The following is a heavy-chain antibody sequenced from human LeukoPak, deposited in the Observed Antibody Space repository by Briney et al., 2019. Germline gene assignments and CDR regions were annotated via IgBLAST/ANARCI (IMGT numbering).Heavy chain of an antibody. CDR2: INDSEST. CDR1: GGSFSGYY. D-gene: IGHD6-13*01. V-gene: IGHV4-34*01. Sequence: PSETLSLTCAVYGGSFSGYYWSWIRQPPGKGLEWIGEINDSESTNYNPSLKSRVTISVDTSKNQFSLKLSSVTAADTAIYYCARETAAAGSFIAINDYWGQGTLATVSS. J-gene: IGHJ4*02. CDR3: ARETAAAGSFIAINDY.